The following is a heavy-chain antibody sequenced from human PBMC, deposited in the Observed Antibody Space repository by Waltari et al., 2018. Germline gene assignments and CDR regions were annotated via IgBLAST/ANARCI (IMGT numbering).Heavy chain of an antibody. Sequence: QVQLQESGQGLVKPSGTLSLTCAVSGDSIGGNYWWSWVRQSPEKGLEWIGQVHHSGKTHYNPSLQSRVAISLDKPKNHFSLNLNSVTAADTAIYYCAGDRAIGLFFDYWGRGTLVTVSS. CDR2: VHHSGKT. V-gene: IGHV4-4*02. J-gene: IGHJ4*02. CDR1: GDSIGGNYW. D-gene: IGHD2-2*01. CDR3: AGDRAIGLFFDY.